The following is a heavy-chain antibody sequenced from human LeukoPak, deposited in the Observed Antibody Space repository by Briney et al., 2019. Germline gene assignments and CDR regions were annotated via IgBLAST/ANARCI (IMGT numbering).Heavy chain of an antibody. J-gene: IGHJ4*02. CDR2: IYYSGST. CDR1: GGSISSYY. V-gene: IGHV4-59*01. D-gene: IGHD6-13*01. Sequence: SETLSLTCTVSGGSISSYYWSWIRQPPGKGLEWIGYIYYSGSTNYNPSLTSRVTISVDTSKNQFSLKLSSVTAADTAVYYCARGGSSAVDYWGQGTLVTVSS. CDR3: ARGGSSAVDY.